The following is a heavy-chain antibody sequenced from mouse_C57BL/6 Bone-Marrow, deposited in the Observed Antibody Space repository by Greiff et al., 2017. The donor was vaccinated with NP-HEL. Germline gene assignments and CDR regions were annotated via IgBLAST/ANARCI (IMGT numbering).Heavy chain of an antibody. Sequence: EVQLQQSGTVLARPGASVKMSCKTSGYTFTSYWMHWVKPRPGQGLEWIGAIYPGNSDTSYNQKFKGKAKLTAVTSASTAYMELSSLTNEDSAVYYCTRWGLGLRRGPGFAYWGQGTLVTVSA. J-gene: IGHJ3*01. CDR1: GYTFTSYW. D-gene: IGHD2-4*01. V-gene: IGHV1-5*01. CDR2: IYPGNSDT. CDR3: TRWGLGLRRGPGFAY.